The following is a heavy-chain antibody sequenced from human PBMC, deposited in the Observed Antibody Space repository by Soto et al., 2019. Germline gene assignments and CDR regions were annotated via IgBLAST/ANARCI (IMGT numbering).Heavy chain of an antibody. V-gene: IGHV3-21*01. CDR1: GFTFSSYS. CDR3: AGEFLTGPRY. CDR2: ISSSSSYI. Sequence: EVQLVESGGGLGKPGGSLRLSCAASGFTFSSYSMNWVRQAPGKGLEWVSSISSSSSYIYYADSVKGRFTISRDNAKNSLYLQMNSLRAEDTAVYYCAGEFLTGPRYWGQGTLVTVSS. J-gene: IGHJ4*02.